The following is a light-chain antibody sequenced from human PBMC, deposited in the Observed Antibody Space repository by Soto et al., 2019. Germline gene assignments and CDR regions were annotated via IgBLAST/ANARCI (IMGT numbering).Light chain of an antibody. CDR3: QQANSFPLT. Sequence: DIQMTQSPSSLSASVGDRVTITCLASQSISSYLNWYQQKPGKAPKLVIYDASSLQSGVPSRFSGSGSGTDFTLTISSLQPEDFATYYCQQANSFPLTFGGGTKVDI. J-gene: IGKJ4*01. CDR2: DAS. CDR1: QSISSY. V-gene: IGKV1-39*01.